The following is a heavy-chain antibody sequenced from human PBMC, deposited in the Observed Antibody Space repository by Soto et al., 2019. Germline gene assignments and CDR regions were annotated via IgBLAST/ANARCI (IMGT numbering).Heavy chain of an antibody. Sequence: SETLSLTCTVSGGSISSGGYYWSWIRQHPGKGLEWIGYIYYSGSTYYNPSLKSRVTISVDTSKNQFSLKLSSVTAADTAVYYCARDTYYYGSGNPDWGQGTLVTVSS. CDR1: GGSISSGGYY. CDR2: IYYSGST. V-gene: IGHV4-31*03. CDR3: ARDTYYYGSGNPD. D-gene: IGHD3-10*01. J-gene: IGHJ4*02.